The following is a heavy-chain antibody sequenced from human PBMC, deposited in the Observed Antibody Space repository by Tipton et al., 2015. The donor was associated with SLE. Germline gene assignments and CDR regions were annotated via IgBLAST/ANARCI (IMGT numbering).Heavy chain of an antibody. CDR1: GASMSGDY. D-gene: IGHD2-2*01. CDR2: VFYSGST. CDR3: ARHMSVTYANFDV. V-gene: IGHV4-59*08. J-gene: IGHJ3*01. Sequence: TLSLTCTVSGASMSGDYWSWIRQPPGGGLEWIGYVFYSGSTRYNPSLQSRVSFSIDTSKNQFSLRLSSVTAADTAVYYCARHMSVTYANFDVWGQGTVVTVSS.